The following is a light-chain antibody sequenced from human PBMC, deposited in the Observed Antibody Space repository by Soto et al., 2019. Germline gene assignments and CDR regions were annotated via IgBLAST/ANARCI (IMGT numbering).Light chain of an antibody. J-gene: IGKJ1*01. V-gene: IGKV1-6*02. Sequence: AIQMTQSPSSLSASVGDRVSITFRASQGIRNYLGWYQQKPGKAPKLLIYAASSLQSGVPSRFSGSGSGTDFTLTISSLQPEYFATYFCLQDYSYPQTFGQGTKVDI. CDR1: QGIRNY. CDR3: LQDYSYPQT. CDR2: AAS.